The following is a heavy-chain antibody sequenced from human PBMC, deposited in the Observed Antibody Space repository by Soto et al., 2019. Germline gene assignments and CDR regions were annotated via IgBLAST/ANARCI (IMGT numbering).Heavy chain of an antibody. J-gene: IGHJ4*02. CDR1: GFTFSDFY. V-gene: IGHV3-11*06. CDR3: VRGGGGGQFDS. CDR2: ISPKSNYK. D-gene: IGHD2-21*01. Sequence: LRLSCEVSGFTFSDFYMSWIRQSPGKGLEWLSYISPKSNYKQYAESVKGRHTISRDNAKNSLSLQMNSLRVEDTAVYYCVRGGGGGQFDSWGQGTLVTVSS.